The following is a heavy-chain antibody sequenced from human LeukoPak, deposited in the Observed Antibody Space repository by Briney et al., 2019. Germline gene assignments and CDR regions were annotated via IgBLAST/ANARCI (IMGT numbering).Heavy chain of an antibody. CDR1: GGSFSSYY. CDR2: MYYSGST. Sequence: SETLSLTCAVYGGSFSSYYWSWIRQPPGKGLEWIGYMYYSGSTNYNPSLRSRVTMSLDMSKNQFSLKLTSVTAADTAVYYCARDKVAGRNCFDPWGQGTLVTVSS. V-gene: IGHV4-59*01. J-gene: IGHJ5*02. D-gene: IGHD6-19*01. CDR3: ARDKVAGRNCFDP.